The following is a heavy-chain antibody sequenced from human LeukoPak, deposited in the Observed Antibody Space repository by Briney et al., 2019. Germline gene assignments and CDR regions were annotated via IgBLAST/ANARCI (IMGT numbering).Heavy chain of an antibody. CDR3: AWGQYYVAFDY. Sequence: GGSLRLSCAASGFTFSSYWMTWVRQAPGKGLEWVANIKEDGSVKYYVDSVKGRFTIPRDNAKNSLYLQMNSLSAEDTAVYYCAWGQYYVAFDYWGQGTLVTVSS. J-gene: IGHJ4*02. CDR1: GFTFSSYW. D-gene: IGHD3-10*02. V-gene: IGHV3-7*01. CDR2: IKEDGSVK.